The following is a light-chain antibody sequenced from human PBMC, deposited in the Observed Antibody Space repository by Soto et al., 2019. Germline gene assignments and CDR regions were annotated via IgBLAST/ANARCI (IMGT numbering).Light chain of an antibody. J-gene: IGLJ1*01. CDR1: SSDIGVYYY. Sequence: QSALTQPPSASGSPGQSVTVSCTGTSSDIGVYYYVSWYQQHPGKAPKLLIYEVSKRPSGVPDRFSGSKSGNTASLTVSGLQADDEADYYCSSYAGSNNYVFGTGTNVTVL. V-gene: IGLV2-8*01. CDR3: SSYAGSNNYV. CDR2: EVS.